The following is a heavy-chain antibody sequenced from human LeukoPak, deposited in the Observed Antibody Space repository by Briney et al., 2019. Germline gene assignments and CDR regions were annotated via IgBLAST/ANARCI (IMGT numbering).Heavy chain of an antibody. Sequence: PGGSLRLSCAASGFTFSSYAMSWVRQAPGKGLEWVSAISGSGGSTYYADSVKGRFTISRDDSKNTLYLQMNSLRAEDTAVYYCANTRRAGDPPFDYWGQGTLVTVSS. CDR2: ISGSGGST. J-gene: IGHJ4*02. CDR3: ANTRRAGDPPFDY. D-gene: IGHD7-27*01. V-gene: IGHV3-23*01. CDR1: GFTFSSYA.